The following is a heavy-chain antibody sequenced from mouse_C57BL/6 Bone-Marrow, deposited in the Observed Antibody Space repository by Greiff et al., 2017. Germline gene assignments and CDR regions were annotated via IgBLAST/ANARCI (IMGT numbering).Heavy chain of an antibody. V-gene: IGHV1-85*01. J-gene: IGHJ3*01. CDR3: ARYYYSNDGFAY. Sequence: VQLQQSGPELVKPGASVKLSCKASGYTFTSYDINWVKQRPGQGLEWIGWIYPSDGSTKYNEKFKGKATLTVDTSSSTAYMGLHSLTSEDSAVYFCARYYYSNDGFAYWGQGTLVTVSA. CDR2: IYPSDGST. CDR1: GYTFTSYD. D-gene: IGHD2-5*01.